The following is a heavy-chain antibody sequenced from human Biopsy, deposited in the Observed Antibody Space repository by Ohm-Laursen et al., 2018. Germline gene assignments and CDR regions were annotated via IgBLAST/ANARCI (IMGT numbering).Heavy chain of an antibody. CDR1: GYSDSNVYY. J-gene: IGHJ6*02. D-gene: IGHD2/OR15-2a*01. CDR2: NYYDGIT. Sequence: SDTLSLTCAVSGYSDSNVYYWGWIRQPPGQGLDWIGYNYYDGITYYNPSLKCRVAMSVDTSKNQFSLRLNSVTAADTAVYYCARATNSTGRPYYCCCGMDVWGQGTTVTVSS. CDR3: ARATNSTGRPYYCCCGMDV. V-gene: IGHV4-28*03.